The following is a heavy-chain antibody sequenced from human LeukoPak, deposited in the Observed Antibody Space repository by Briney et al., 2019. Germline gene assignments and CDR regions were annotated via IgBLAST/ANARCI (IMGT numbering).Heavy chain of an antibody. CDR1: GFTFRNYG. V-gene: IGHV3-30*02. CDR2: IRYDGDNK. D-gene: IGHD3-16*01. J-gene: IGHJ6*03. Sequence: PGGSLRLSCVASGFTFRNYGIYWVRQAPGKGLEWVTFIRYDGDNKYYADSVKGRFSVSRDNSKNTVYVHIHTLRTDDTAIYYCAKASGAGEKYSYYMDVWGKGTTVTV. CDR3: AKASGAGEKYSYYMDV.